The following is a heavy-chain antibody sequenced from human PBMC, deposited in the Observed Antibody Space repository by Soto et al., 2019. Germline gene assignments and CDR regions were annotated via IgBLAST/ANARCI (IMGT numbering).Heavy chain of an antibody. CDR2: ISGSGDST. J-gene: IGHJ6*02. V-gene: IGHV3-23*01. CDR3: ARVWERTVTTRNSFYGIDV. Sequence: VGSLRLSCAASGFTFYSYAMTWVRQAPGKALEWVSTISGSGDSTYYADSVKGRFSISRDNYKNTVSLQMNSLRAENTAVYFCARVWERTVTTRNSFYGIDVWGRGTTVTVSS. D-gene: IGHD4-17*01. CDR1: GFTFYSYA.